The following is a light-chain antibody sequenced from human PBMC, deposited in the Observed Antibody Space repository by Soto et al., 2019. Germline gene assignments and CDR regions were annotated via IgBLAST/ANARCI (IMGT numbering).Light chain of an antibody. CDR2: EGS. V-gene: IGLV2-23*01. J-gene: IGLJ1*01. Sequence: QPALTQPDSVSGSPGQSITIYCTGTSXDVGSYNLVSWYQQHPGKAPKLMIYEGSKRPSGVSNRFSGSKSGNTASLTISGLQAEDEADYYCCSYAGSSTPLVFGTGTKVTVL. CDR3: CSYAGSSTPLV. CDR1: SXDVGSYNL.